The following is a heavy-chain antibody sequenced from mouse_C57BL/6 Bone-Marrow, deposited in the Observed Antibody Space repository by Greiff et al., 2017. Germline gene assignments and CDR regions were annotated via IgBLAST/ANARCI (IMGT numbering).Heavy chain of an antibody. D-gene: IGHD2-5*01. Sequence: QVQLQQSGAELVRPGASVKLSCKASGYTFTDYYINWVMQRPGQGLEWIARIYPGSGNTYYNEKFKGKATLTAEKSSRTSYMQLSILTSEDSAVYFCARAGYSNFHYWGQGTTLTVSA. CDR2: IYPGSGNT. J-gene: IGHJ2*01. CDR1: GYTFTDYY. V-gene: IGHV1-76*01. CDR3: ARAGYSNFHY.